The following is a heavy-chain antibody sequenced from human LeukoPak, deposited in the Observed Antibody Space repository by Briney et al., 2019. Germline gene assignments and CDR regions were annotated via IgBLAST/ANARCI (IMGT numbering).Heavy chain of an antibody. CDR3: ARDCSSTSCYGFDY. V-gene: IGHV1-8*01. J-gene: IGHJ4*02. CDR1: GYTFTSYD. CDR2: MNPNSGNT. Sequence: ASVKVSCKASGYTFTSYDINWQRQATGQGLEWMGWMNPNSGNTGYAQKFQGRVTMTRNTSISTAYMELSSLRSEDTAVYYCARDCSSTSCYGFDYWGQGTLVTVSS. D-gene: IGHD2-2*01.